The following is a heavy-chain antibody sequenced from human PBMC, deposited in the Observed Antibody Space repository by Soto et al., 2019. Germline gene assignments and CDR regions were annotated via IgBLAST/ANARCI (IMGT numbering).Heavy chain of an antibody. Sequence: ASVKVSCKASGYTFTSYGISWVRQAPGQGLEWMGWISAYNGNTNYAQKLQGRVTMTTDTSTSTAYMELRSLRSDDTAVYYCARAPDYGDFNNWFDPWGQGTLVTVSS. CDR1: GYTFTSYG. D-gene: IGHD4-17*01. V-gene: IGHV1-18*01. CDR3: ARAPDYGDFNNWFDP. J-gene: IGHJ5*02. CDR2: ISAYNGNT.